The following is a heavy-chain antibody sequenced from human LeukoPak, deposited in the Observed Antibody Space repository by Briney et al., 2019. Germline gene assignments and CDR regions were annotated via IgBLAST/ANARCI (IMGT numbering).Heavy chain of an antibody. CDR3: ASTRMFDH. V-gene: IGHV3-23*01. D-gene: IGHD2-2*01. Sequence: GGTLRLSCAASGFTFSSYGMSWVRQAPGKGLEWVSAISGSGGSTYYADSVKGRFTISRDNAKNSLYLQMNSLRVEDTAVYYCASTRMFDHWGQGTLVTVSS. CDR1: GFTFSSYG. CDR2: ISGSGGST. J-gene: IGHJ4*02.